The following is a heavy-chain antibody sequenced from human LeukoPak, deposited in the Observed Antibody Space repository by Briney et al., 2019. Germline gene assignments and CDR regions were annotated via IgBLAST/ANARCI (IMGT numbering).Heavy chain of an antibody. D-gene: IGHD3-3*01. CDR3: ARESYHDFWSGYYSGIAPPHHTQCFAP. V-gene: IGHV4-59*12. CDR2: IYYSGST. J-gene: IGHJ5*02. Sequence: PSETLSLTCTVSGRSISSYYSSWIRQPPGKGLEWIGYIYYSGSTNYNPSLKSRVTISVDTSKRQFSLKLNSVTAADTAVYYCARESYHDFWSGYYSGIAPPHHTQCFAPWRQEPRVSVS. CDR1: GRSISSYY.